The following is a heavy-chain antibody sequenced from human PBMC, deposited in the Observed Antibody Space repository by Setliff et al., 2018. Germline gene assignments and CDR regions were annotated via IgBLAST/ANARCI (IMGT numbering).Heavy chain of an antibody. J-gene: IGHJ4*02. Sequence: SLTCAVYGWSFSGYYWSWIRQPPGKGLEWIGEINHSGSTNYNPSLKSRVTISVDTSKNQFSLKLSSVTAADTAVYYCARGRIQLWKYYFDYWGQGTLVTVSS. CDR2: INHSGST. CDR1: GWSFSGYY. D-gene: IGHD5-18*01. CDR3: ARGRIQLWKYYFDY. V-gene: IGHV4-34*01.